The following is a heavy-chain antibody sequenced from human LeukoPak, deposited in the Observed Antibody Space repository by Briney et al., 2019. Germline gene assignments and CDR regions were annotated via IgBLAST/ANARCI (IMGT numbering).Heavy chain of an antibody. V-gene: IGHV3-48*03. CDR2: ISSSGSTI. Sequence: GGSLRLSCAASGFTFSSYEMNWARQAPGKGLEWVSYISSSGSTIYYADSVKGRFTISRDNAKNSLYLQMNSLRAEDTAVYYCARDKYDILTGAFDYWGQGTLVTVSS. J-gene: IGHJ4*02. D-gene: IGHD3-9*01. CDR3: ARDKYDILTGAFDY. CDR1: GFTFSSYE.